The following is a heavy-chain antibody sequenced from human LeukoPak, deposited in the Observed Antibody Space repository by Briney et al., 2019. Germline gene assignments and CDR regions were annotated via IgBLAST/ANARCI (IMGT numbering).Heavy chain of an antibody. D-gene: IGHD6-6*01. V-gene: IGHV4-31*03. CDR1: GGSISSGGYY. Sequence: SQTLSLTCTVSGGSISSGGYYWSWIRQHPGKGLEWIGYIYYSGSTYYNPSLKSRVTISVDTSKNQFSLKLSSVTAADTAVYCCARVDKQLAVDYWGQGTLVTVSS. CDR2: IYYSGST. CDR3: ARVDKQLAVDY. J-gene: IGHJ4*02.